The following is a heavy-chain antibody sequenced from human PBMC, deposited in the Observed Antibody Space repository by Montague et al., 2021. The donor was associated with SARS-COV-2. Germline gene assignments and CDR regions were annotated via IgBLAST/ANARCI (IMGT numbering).Heavy chain of an antibody. V-gene: IGHV6-1*01. J-gene: IGHJ6*02. D-gene: IGHD1-1*01. CDR3: TSGREGNYNVMDV. CDR1: GDSVSRMSVT. CDR2: SYYRFKWNN. Sequence: CAISGDSVSRMSVTRRWVRQSPSRGPEWVGGSYYRFKWNNDYAVSVRGRVTINPDTSKNQFSLQLNSVTPEDTAIYYCTSGREGNYNVMDVWGQGTTVTVSS.